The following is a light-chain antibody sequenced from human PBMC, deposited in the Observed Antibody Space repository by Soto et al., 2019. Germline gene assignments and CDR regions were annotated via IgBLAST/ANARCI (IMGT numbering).Light chain of an antibody. J-gene: IGKJ1*01. Sequence: EIVLTQSPGTLSLSPGERATLSCRASQSVSTNYLGWYQQKPGQAPRLLIYSASSRAAGIPDRFSGSGSGKDFTLTSSRLEPEEIAVYYCQQYGSSPLTFGQGTKVEIK. CDR1: QSVSTNY. V-gene: IGKV3-20*01. CDR3: QQYGSSPLT. CDR2: SAS.